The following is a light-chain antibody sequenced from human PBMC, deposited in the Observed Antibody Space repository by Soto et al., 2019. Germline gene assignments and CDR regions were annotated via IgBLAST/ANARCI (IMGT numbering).Light chain of an antibody. CDR2: GAS. J-gene: IGKJ1*01. Sequence: EIVLTQSPGTLSLSPGERATLSCRASQSVSNSFLAWYQQKPGQAPRLLIYGASNRATGIPDRFSGSGSGTDFTLTISRLEPEDFAVYYCQQYVTSPWAFGQGTKVDIE. CDR3: QQYVTSPWA. V-gene: IGKV3-20*01. CDR1: QSVSNSF.